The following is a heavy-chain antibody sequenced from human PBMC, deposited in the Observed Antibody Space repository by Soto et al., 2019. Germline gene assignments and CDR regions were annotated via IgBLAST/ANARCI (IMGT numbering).Heavy chain of an antibody. D-gene: IGHD2-15*01. CDR2: FSGTGRTT. Sequence: EVQLLESGGALVQPGGSLRLSCAASGFAFSAYAMNWVRHTPGKGLEGVSSFSGTGRTTYHADSVKGRFTMSRDNSKDTVYLQMNSLRADDTAVYYCTKDVLYCGGGSCLVGPSYTFDHWGQGTLVTVSS. J-gene: IGHJ4*02. CDR3: TKDVLYCGGGSCLVGPSYTFDH. V-gene: IGHV3-23*01. CDR1: GFAFSAYA.